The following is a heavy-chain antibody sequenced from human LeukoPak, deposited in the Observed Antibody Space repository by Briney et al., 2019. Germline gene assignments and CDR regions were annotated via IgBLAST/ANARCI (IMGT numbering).Heavy chain of an antibody. V-gene: IGHV5-10-1*01. CDR1: GYSFTSYW. J-gene: IGHJ5*02. CDR2: IDPSDSYT. D-gene: IGHD2-21*02. Sequence: GESLRIFCKGSGYSFTSYWITWVRQMPGKGLEWMGRIDPSDSYTNYSPSFQGHVTISADRSISTAYLQWSSLKASDTAMYYCARLGGDYIWFDPWGQGTLVTVSS. CDR3: ARLGGDYIWFDP.